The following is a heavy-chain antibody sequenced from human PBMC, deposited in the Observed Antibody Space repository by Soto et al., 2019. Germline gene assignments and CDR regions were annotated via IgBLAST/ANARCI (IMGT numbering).Heavy chain of an antibody. V-gene: IGHV3-33*01. CDR2: IWYEGTTK. Sequence: GGSLRLSCVSSGFTLSNYGMHWVRQAPGKGLEWIALIWYEGTTKYSTDSMKGRFSISRDQSKSTLYLQVNSLRAEDTATYYCARDVGSSGSSRWFDTWGQGTLVTVSS. CDR3: ARDVGSSGSSRWFDT. CDR1: GFTLSNYG. J-gene: IGHJ5*02. D-gene: IGHD3-10*01.